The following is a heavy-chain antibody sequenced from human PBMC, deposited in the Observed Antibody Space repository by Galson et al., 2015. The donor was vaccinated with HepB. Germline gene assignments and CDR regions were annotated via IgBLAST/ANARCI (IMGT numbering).Heavy chain of an antibody. CDR3: ATDSSGYYPYRFDI. V-gene: IGHV1-24*01. Sequence: SCKVSGNTLTELSIHWVRQAPGRGLGWMGGFHPEDGETVYAENFQGRVTMTEDTSTDTAYLELSGLRSEDTAVYYCATDSSGYYPYRFDIWGQGTMVTVSS. D-gene: IGHD3-22*01. J-gene: IGHJ3*02. CDR2: FHPEDGET. CDR1: GNTLTELS.